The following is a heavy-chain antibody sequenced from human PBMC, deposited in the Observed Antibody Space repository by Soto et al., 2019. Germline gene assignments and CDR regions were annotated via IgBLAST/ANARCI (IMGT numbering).Heavy chain of an antibody. J-gene: IGHJ4*02. CDR3: AHGDPLDFHY. CDR1: GFSLSNSGES. D-gene: IGHD3-10*01. CDR2: IYWNGIY. Sequence: QITLEESGPAVVKPTQTLTLTCTFSGFSLSNSGESVGWIRQPPGKALEWLGLIYWNGIYRYNPSLKRRLSITKDTSKKHVLLTVTNMDPVDTATYFCAHGDPLDFHYWGQGTLVTVSP. V-gene: IGHV2-5*01.